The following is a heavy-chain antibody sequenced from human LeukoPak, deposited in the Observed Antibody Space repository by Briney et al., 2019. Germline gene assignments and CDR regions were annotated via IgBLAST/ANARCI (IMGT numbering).Heavy chain of an antibody. V-gene: IGHV3-74*01. Sequence: GGSLRLSCAATGFTFSTYWMHWVRQPPGKGLVWVSGLNSDGGGTIYADSVRGRFTISRDNAKNTLYLQMNSLRAEDTAVYYCARLRWGGSSPADYWGQGTLVTVSS. CDR1: GFTFSTYW. D-gene: IGHD3-3*01. CDR3: ARLRWGGSSPADY. J-gene: IGHJ4*02. CDR2: LNSDGGGT.